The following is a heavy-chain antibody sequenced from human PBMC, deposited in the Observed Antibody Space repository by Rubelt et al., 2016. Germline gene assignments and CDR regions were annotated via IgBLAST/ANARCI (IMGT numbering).Heavy chain of an antibody. J-gene: IGHJ2*01. CDR2: ISGGGGST. CDR1: GFTFSNYP. CDR3: AKDRAYKQNWYFDL. V-gene: IGHV3-23*01. Sequence: GGGLVQPGGSLRLSCAASGFTFSNYPMHWVRQAPGKGLEWVSTISGGGGSTYYADSVKGRFTISRGNSKNTLYLQMNSLRAEDTAVYYCAKDRAYKQNWYFDLWGRGTLVTVSS. D-gene: IGHD5-24*01.